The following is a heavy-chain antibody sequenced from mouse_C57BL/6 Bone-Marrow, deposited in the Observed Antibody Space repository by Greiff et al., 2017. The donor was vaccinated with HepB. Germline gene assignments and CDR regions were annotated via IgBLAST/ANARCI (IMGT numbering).Heavy chain of an antibody. Sequence: QVQLQQPGAELVMPGASVKLSCKASGYTFTSYWMHWVKQRPGQGLEWIGEIDPSDSYTNYNQKFKGKSTLTVDKSSSTAYMQLSSLTSEDSAVYYCASRIYYDYDEGYFDVWGTGTTVTVSS. CDR1: GYTFTSYW. V-gene: IGHV1-69*01. J-gene: IGHJ1*03. D-gene: IGHD2-4*01. CDR3: ASRIYYDYDEGYFDV. CDR2: IDPSDSYT.